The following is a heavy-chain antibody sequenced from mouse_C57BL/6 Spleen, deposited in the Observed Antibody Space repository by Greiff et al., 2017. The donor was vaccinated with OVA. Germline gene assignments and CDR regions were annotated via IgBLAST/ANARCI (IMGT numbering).Heavy chain of an antibody. Sequence: EVNVVESEGGLVQPGSSMKLSCTASGFTFSDYYMAWVRQVPEKGLEWVANINYDGSSTYYLDSLKSRFIISRDNAKNILYLQMSSLKSEDTATYYCARVYGYFDVWGTGTTVTVSS. CDR3: ARVYGYFDV. J-gene: IGHJ1*03. CDR1: GFTFSDYY. V-gene: IGHV5-16*01. CDR2: INYDGSST.